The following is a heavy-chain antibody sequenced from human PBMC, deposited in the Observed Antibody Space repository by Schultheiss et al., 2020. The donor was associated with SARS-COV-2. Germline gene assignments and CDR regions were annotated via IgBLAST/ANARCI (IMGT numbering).Heavy chain of an antibody. CDR2: ISAYNGNT. D-gene: IGHD6-6*01. Sequence: ASVKVSCKASGYTFTGYYMHWVRQAPGQGLEWMGWISAYNGNTNYAQKLQGRVTMTTDTSTSTAYMELRSLRSDDTAVYYCATSQPIAAPPYWYFDLWGRGTLVTVSS. CDR1: GYTFTGYY. CDR3: ATSQPIAAPPYWYFDL. V-gene: IGHV1-18*04. J-gene: IGHJ2*01.